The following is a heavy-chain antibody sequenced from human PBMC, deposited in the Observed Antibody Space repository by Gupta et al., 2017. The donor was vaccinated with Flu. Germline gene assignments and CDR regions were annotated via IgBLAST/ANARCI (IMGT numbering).Heavy chain of an antibody. V-gene: IGHV1-2*02. Sequence: QVPLVQSGAEVKEPGASVKVSCKACGYSLTGHYLSWVRQAPGKGLEWMGWINPKSGGTKDALKFQGKVTMTRDTSINTAYMELSSLTSDDTAIYYWAGDRGVVPYYYYYGMGVWGQGTTVTVSS. D-gene: IGHD3-10*01. J-gene: IGHJ6*02. CDR2: INPKSGGT. CDR1: GYSLTGHY. CDR3: AGDRGVVPYYYYYGMGV.